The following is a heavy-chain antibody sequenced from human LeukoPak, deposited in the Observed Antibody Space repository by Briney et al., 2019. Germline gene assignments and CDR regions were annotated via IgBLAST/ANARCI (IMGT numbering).Heavy chain of an antibody. V-gene: IGHV3-9*01. J-gene: IGHJ3*02. CDR2: ISWNSGSI. CDR1: GFTLSSYN. CDR3: AKDSEGAFDI. Sequence: GGSLRLSCAASGFTLSSYNMKWVRQAPGKGLEWVSGISWNSGSIGYADSVKGRFTISRDNAKNSLYLQMNSLRAEDTALYYCAKDSEGAFDIWGQGTMVTVSS.